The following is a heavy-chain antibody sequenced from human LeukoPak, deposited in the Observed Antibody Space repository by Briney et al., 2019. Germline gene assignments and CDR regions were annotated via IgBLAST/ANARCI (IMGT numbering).Heavy chain of an antibody. V-gene: IGHV4-59*01. Sequence: SETLSLTCTVSGGSISYYYWSWIRQPPGKGLEWIGYIYYSGSTTYNPSLKSRVTISVDTSKNQFSLKLSSVTAADTAVYYCARTTEGGYTYDYFYYYYMDVWGKGTTVTISS. CDR3: ARTTEGGYTYDYFYYYYMDV. D-gene: IGHD5-18*01. J-gene: IGHJ6*03. CDR2: IYYSGST. CDR1: GGSISYYY.